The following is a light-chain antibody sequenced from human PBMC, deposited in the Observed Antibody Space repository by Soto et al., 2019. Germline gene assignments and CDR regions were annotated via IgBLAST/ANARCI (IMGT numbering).Light chain of an antibody. CDR2: ASS. V-gene: IGKV3-20*01. CDR1: QSRGSNF. J-gene: IGKJ5*01. CDR3: QLYGISPH. Sequence: EIVLTQSPGTLSLSPWERATGFCKTSQSRGSNFLAWYQHKPGQAPRLLIYASSNRATGIPDRFSGSASGTDFTLTINRLEPEDSAVYYCQLYGISPHFGQGTRLEIK.